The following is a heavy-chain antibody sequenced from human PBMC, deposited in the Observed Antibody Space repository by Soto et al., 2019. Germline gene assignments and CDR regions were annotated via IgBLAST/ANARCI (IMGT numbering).Heavy chain of an antibody. CDR3: ARDPSRQLWPNYYYYYGMDV. Sequence: EVQLVESGGGLVKPGGSLRLSCAASGFTFSSYSMNWVRQAPGKGLEWVSSISSSSSYIYYADSVKGRFTISRDNAKNSLYLQMNSLRAEDTAVYYCARDPSRQLWPNYYYYYGMDVWGQGTTVTVSS. CDR1: GFTFSSYS. V-gene: IGHV3-21*01. D-gene: IGHD5-18*01. CDR2: ISSSSSYI. J-gene: IGHJ6*02.